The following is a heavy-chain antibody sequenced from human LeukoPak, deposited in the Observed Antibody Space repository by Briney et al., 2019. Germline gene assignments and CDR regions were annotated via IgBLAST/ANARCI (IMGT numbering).Heavy chain of an antibody. CDR3: ARDHEGLPGASGY. Sequence: PGGSLRLSCAASGLTFSTYGMSWVRQPPGKGLEWIGEIYHSGSTNYNPSLKSRVTISVDKSKNQFSLRLSSVAAADTAVYYCARDHEGLPGASGYWGQGTLVTVSS. CDR2: IYHSGST. D-gene: IGHD7-27*01. J-gene: IGHJ4*02. V-gene: IGHV4-4*02. CDR1: GLTFSTYGM.